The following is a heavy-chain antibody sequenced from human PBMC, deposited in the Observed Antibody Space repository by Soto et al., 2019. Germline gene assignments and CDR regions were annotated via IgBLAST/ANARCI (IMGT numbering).Heavy chain of an antibody. Sequence: GGSLRLSCAASGFTFSSYWMSWVRQAPGKGLEWVANIKQDGSEKYYVDSVKGRFTISRDNAKNSLYLQMNSLRAEDTAVYYCARDLGRYYDFWSGYYSGDYYYYGMDVWGQGTPLTVSS. J-gene: IGHJ6*02. CDR2: IKQDGSEK. V-gene: IGHV3-7*01. D-gene: IGHD3-3*01. CDR3: ARDLGRYYDFWSGYYSGDYYYYGMDV. CDR1: GFTFSSYW.